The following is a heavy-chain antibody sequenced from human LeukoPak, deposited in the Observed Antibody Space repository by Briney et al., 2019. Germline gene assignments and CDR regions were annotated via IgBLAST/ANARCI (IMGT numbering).Heavy chain of an antibody. J-gene: IGHJ4*02. CDR3: ARHVVAVGFDY. Sequence: PGGSLRLSCVASGFTFSSYAMSWVRQAPGKGLEWVSAISGSGGSTYYADSVKGRFTISRDNAKNSLYLQMNSLRAEDTAVYYCARHVVAVGFDYWGQGTLVTVSS. D-gene: IGHD3-22*01. CDR1: GFTFSSYA. CDR2: ISGSGGST. V-gene: IGHV3-23*01.